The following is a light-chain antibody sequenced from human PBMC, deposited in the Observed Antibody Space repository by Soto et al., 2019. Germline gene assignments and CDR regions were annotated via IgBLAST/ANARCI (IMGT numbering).Light chain of an antibody. Sequence: EIVMTQSPATLSVSPGKRATLSCRASQSDSSNLAWYQQKPGQAPRLLIYGASTRATGIPARFSGSGSGTEFTLTISSLQSEDFAVYYCQQYNNWPPTFGQGTKLEIK. J-gene: IGKJ2*01. CDR2: GAS. CDR1: QSDSSN. V-gene: IGKV3-15*01. CDR3: QQYNNWPPT.